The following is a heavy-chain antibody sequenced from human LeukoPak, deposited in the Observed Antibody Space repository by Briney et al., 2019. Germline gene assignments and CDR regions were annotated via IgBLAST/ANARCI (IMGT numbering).Heavy chain of an antibody. J-gene: IGHJ5*02. CDR1: GFTFSSYS. CDR2: ISSSSSYI. Sequence: GGSLRLSCAASGFTFSSYSMNWVRQAPGKGLEWVSSISSSSSYIYYADSVKGRFTISRDNAKNSLYLQKNSLRAEDTAVYYCARTAGYGDNWFDPWGQGTLVTVSS. V-gene: IGHV3-21*01. D-gene: IGHD4-17*01. CDR3: ARTAGYGDNWFDP.